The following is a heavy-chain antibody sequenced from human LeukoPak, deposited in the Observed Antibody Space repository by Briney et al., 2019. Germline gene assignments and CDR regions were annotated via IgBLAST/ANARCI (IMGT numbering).Heavy chain of an antibody. Sequence: ASVKVSCKASGGTFSSYAISWVRQAPGQGLEWMGGIIPIFGTANYAQKFQGRVTITADESTSPAYMELSSLRSEDTAVYYCARPRSLGYYDFWSGYWSSNTGSRSYYYYYMDVWGKGTTVTVSS. CDR2: IIPIFGTA. D-gene: IGHD3-3*01. V-gene: IGHV1-69*13. CDR1: GGTFSSYA. CDR3: ARPRSLGYYDFWSGYWSSNTGSRSYYYYYMDV. J-gene: IGHJ6*03.